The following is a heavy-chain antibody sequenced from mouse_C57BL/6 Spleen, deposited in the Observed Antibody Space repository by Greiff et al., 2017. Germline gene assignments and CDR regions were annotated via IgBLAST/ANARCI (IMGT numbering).Heavy chain of an antibody. CDR1: GYTFTSYW. CDR3: AKSGWDFDY. CDR2: IDPSYSYT. D-gene: IGHD1-1*02. Sequence: QVQLQQPGAELVMPGASVKLSCKASGYTFTSYWMHWVKQRPGQGLGWIGEIDPSYSYTNYNQTFKGKSTVTVDKSSSTAYMQLSSLTSEDSGVYYCAKSGWDFDYWGQGTTLTVAS. J-gene: IGHJ2*01. V-gene: IGHV1-69*01.